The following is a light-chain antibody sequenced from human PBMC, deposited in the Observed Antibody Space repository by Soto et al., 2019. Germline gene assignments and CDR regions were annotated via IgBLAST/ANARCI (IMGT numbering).Light chain of an antibody. J-gene: IGLJ1*01. CDR2: EVR. Sequence: SALTQPASVSGSPGQSITITCTGTSSDVGRYNYVSWYQQHPGKAPKLMIYEVRNRPSGVSYRFSGSKSGNRASLTISGLQPQDDADYYCCPYTRSNTYVFGSGTKVTVL. CDR3: CPYTRSNTYV. CDR1: SSDVGRYNY. V-gene: IGLV2-14*01.